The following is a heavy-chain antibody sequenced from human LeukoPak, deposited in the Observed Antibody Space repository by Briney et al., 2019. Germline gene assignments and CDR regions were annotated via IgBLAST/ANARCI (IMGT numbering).Heavy chain of an antibody. Sequence: GGSLRLSCAASGFIFSSYWMHWVRQAPGKGLEWVSLISGDGGSTFYADSVKGRFTISRDNSKNSLYLQMSSLRSEDTALYYCARESERSGWYDYWGQGTLVTVSS. J-gene: IGHJ4*02. CDR2: ISGDGGST. V-gene: IGHV3-43*02. CDR1: GFIFSSYW. CDR3: ARESERSGWYDY. D-gene: IGHD6-19*01.